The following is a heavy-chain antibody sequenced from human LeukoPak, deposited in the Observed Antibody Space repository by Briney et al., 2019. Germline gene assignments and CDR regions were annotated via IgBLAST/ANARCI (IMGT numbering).Heavy chain of an antibody. CDR3: ARVVQSTDSSGLYLPEYFQH. J-gene: IGHJ1*01. D-gene: IGHD3-22*01. CDR1: GGSFSGYY. Sequence: SETLSLTCAVYGGSFSGYYWSWIRQSPGKGLEWIGYIYYTETSYNPSLRSRVTISADTSKNQFSLKLYSVTAADTAVYYCARVVQSTDSSGLYLPEYFQHWGQGTLVTVSS. CDR2: IYYTET. V-gene: IGHV4-59*08.